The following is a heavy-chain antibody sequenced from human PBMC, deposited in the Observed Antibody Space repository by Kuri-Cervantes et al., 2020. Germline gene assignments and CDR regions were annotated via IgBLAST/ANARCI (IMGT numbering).Heavy chain of an antibody. Sequence: ASVKVSCKVSGYTLTELSMHWVRQAPGKGLEWMGGFDPEGGETIYAQKFQGRVTMTEDTSTDTAYMELSSLRSEDTAVYYCATPVTGTTHFDYWGQGTLVTVSS. CDR2: FDPEGGET. CDR1: GYTLTELS. J-gene: IGHJ4*02. D-gene: IGHD1-20*01. CDR3: ATPVTGTTHFDY. V-gene: IGHV1-24*01.